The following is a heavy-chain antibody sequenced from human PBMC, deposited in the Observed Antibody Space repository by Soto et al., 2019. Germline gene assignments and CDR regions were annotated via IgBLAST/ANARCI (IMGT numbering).Heavy chain of an antibody. CDR3: ARDRDIAVAGTPFYYYNGMDV. Sequence: SQTLSLTCAISGDSVSSNSAAWNWIRRSPSRGLEWLGRTYYRSKWYNDYAVSVKSRITINPDTSKNQFSLQLNSVTPEDTAVDHCARDRDIAVAGTPFYYYNGMDVWGQGTTVTLSS. V-gene: IGHV6-1*01. J-gene: IGHJ6*01. CDR1: GDSVSSNSAA. D-gene: IGHD6-19*01. CDR2: TYYRSKWYN.